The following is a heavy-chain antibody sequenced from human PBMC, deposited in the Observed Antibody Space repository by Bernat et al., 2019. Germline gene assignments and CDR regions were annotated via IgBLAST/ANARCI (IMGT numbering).Heavy chain of an antibody. D-gene: IGHD3-10*02. Sequence: QVQLVESGGGVVQPGRSLRLSCAASGFTFSSYGMHWVRQAPGKGLEWVAVISYDGSNKYYADSVKGRFTISRDNSKNTLYLQMNSLRAEDTAVYYCAKDQDDSFMFDMGVWGKGTTVTVSS. CDR1: GFTFSSYG. CDR3: AKDQDDSFMFDMGV. J-gene: IGHJ6*03. V-gene: IGHV3-30*18. CDR2: ISYDGSNK.